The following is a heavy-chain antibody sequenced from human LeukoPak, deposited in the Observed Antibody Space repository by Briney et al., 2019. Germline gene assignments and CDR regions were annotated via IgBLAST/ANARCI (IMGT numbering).Heavy chain of an antibody. J-gene: IGHJ4*02. CDR1: GFTFSSYS. CDR3: AKDRSSSWYADFDY. Sequence: GGSLRLSCAASGFTFSSYSMNWVRQAPGKGLEWVAFIRYDGSNKYYADSVKGRFTISRDNSKNTLYLQMNSLRAEDTAVYYCAKDRSSSWYADFDYWGQGTLVTVSS. CDR2: IRYDGSNK. D-gene: IGHD6-13*01. V-gene: IGHV3-30*02.